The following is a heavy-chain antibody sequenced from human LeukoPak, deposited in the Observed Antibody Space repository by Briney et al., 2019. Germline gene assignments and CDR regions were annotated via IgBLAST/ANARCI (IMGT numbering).Heavy chain of an antibody. J-gene: IGHJ6*02. V-gene: IGHV1-69*13. CDR3: ASSVFRVVGATQPPHYYYGMDV. D-gene: IGHD1-26*01. CDR1: GGTFSIYA. Sequence: ASVKVSCKASGGTFSIYAISWVRQAPGQGLEWMGGIIPIFGTANYAQKFQGRVTITADESTSTAYMELSSLRSEDTAVYYCASSVFRVVGATQPPHYYYGMDVWGQGTTVTVSS. CDR2: IIPIFGTA.